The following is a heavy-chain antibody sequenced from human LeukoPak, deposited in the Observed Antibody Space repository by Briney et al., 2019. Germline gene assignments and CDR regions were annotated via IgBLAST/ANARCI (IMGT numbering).Heavy chain of an antibody. CDR2: VSGTSGYM. CDR1: GFIFSTYT. D-gene: IGHD2/OR15-2a*01. J-gene: IGHJ4*02. V-gene: IGHV3-21*01. Sequence: GGSLRLSCAASGFIFSTYTMSWVRQAPGKGLEWVSSVSGTSGYMYYADSVKGRFTISRDNSKNSLYLQMNSLRAENTAVYYCARKNFFDYWGQGTLVTVSP. CDR3: ARKNFFDY.